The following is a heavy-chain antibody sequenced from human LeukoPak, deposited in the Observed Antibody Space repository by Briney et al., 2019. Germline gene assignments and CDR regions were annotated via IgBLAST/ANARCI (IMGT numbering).Heavy chain of an antibody. CDR2: IYYSGST. D-gene: IGHD3-10*01. V-gene: IGHV4-59*01. J-gene: IGHJ4*02. CDR1: GGSIRSYY. Sequence: PSETLSLTCTVSGGSIRSYYWSWIRQPPGKGLEWIGYIYYSGSTNYNPSLKSRVTISVDTSKNQFSLKLSSVTAADTAVYYCAREPRGSGMYYFDYWGQGTLVTVSS. CDR3: AREPRGSGMYYFDY.